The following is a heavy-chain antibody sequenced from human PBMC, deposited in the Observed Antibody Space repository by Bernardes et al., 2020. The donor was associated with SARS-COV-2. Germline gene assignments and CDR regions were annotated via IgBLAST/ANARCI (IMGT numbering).Heavy chain of an antibody. CDR1: GYTFTGYY. Sequence: ASVKVCCKASGYTFTGYYMHWVRQAPGQGLECMGWINPKSGGTNYAQKFQGRVTMTRDTSISTANMELSRLRSDDTAVYYCARGVGVVVPVAIGYWGQGTLVTVSS. J-gene: IGHJ4*02. D-gene: IGHD2-2*01. CDR3: ARGVGVVVPVAIGY. V-gene: IGHV1-2*02. CDR2: INPKSGGT.